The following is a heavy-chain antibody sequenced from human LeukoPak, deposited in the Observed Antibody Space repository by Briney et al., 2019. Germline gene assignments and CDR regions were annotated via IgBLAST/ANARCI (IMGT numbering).Heavy chain of an antibody. CDR1: GGSISSYY. CDR2: IYYSGST. V-gene: IGHV4-59*01. J-gene: IGHJ3*02. Sequence: SETLSPTCTVSGGSISSYYWSWIRQPPGKGLEWIGYIYYSGSTNYNPSLKSRVTISVDTSKNQFSLKLSSVTAADTAVYYCARSHGGNFPSAFDIWGQGTMVTVSS. CDR3: ARSHGGNFPSAFDI. D-gene: IGHD4-23*01.